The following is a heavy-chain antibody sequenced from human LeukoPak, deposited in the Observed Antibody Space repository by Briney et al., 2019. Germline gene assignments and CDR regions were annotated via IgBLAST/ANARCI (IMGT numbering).Heavy chain of an antibody. D-gene: IGHD3-22*01. CDR3: ARVSVGSSGYFKWFDP. Sequence: PSETLSLTCTVSGGSISSSRDFWGWIRQPPGKGLEWIGSIYYSGSTYYNPSLKSRVTISLDTSKNQFSLKLSSVTAADTAVYYCARVSVGSSGYFKWFDPWGQGTLVTASA. CDR1: GGSISSSRDF. CDR2: IYYSGST. J-gene: IGHJ5*02. V-gene: IGHV4-39*07.